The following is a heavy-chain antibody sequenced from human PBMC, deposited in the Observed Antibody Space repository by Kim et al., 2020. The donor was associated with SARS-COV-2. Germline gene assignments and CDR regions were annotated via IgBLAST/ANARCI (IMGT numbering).Heavy chain of an antibody. CDR1: GFTFSSYS. J-gene: IGHJ4*02. V-gene: IGHV3-21*01. CDR3: ARGLSQWRVGYFDY. CDR2: ISSNSSYI. D-gene: IGHD6-19*01. Sequence: GGSLRLSCAASGFTFSSYSMSWVRQAPGKGLEWVSYISSNSSYIYYADSVKGRFTISRDNAKNSLYLQMNSLRAEDTAVYYCARGLSQWRVGYFDYWGQGTLVTVSS.